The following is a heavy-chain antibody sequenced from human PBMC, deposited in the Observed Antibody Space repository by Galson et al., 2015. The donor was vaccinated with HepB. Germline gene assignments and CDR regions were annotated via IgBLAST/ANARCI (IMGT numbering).Heavy chain of an antibody. CDR2: ISYDGTNK. J-gene: IGHJ4*02. Sequence: SLRLSCAASGFTFSNYGIHWVRQAPGKGLERVAVISYDGTNKYYADSVEGRFTISRDNSKNTLYLQMNSLRPEDTAIYYCAKGGYYDFWSAYDSWGQGTLVTGSS. CDR1: GFTFSNYG. V-gene: IGHV3-30*18. D-gene: IGHD3-3*01. CDR3: AKGGYYDFWSAYDS.